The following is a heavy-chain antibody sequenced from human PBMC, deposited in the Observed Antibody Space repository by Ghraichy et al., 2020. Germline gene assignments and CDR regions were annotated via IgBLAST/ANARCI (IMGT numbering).Heavy chain of an antibody. Sequence: GSLRLSCAASGFTFSSYAMHWVRQAPGKGLEWVAVISYDGSNKYYADSVKGRFTISRDNSKNTLYLQMNSLRAWETAVYYCARDPNTIFGVVIIDGYFDYWGQGTLVTVSS. CDR3: ARDPNTIFGVVIIDGYFDY. V-gene: IGHV3-30-3*01. CDR1: GFTFSSYA. D-gene: IGHD3-3*01. J-gene: IGHJ4*02. CDR2: ISYDGSNK.